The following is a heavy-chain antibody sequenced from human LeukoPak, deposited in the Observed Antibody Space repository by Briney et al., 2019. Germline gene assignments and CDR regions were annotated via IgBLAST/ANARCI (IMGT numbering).Heavy chain of an antibody. CDR2: ITSTDRNL. J-gene: IGHJ3*01. V-gene: IGHV3-21*01. Sequence: GGSLRLSCAVSGLIFSIYSVSWISQAPGKGLVWVYSITSTDRNLDHADSVKERFHNHRDNPKRSLFLQMNILRAEETAMYYCARVNWADAFDFWGLGTMVTVSS. CDR1: GLIFSIYS. D-gene: IGHD7-27*01. CDR3: ARVNWADAFDF.